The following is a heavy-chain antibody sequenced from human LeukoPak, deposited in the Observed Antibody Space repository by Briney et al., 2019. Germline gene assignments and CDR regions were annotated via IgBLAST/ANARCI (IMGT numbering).Heavy chain of an antibody. D-gene: IGHD3-3*01. CDR1: GYTFTGYY. Sequence: GASVKVSCKASGYTFTGYYMHWVRQAPGQGLEWMGWINPNIGGTNYAQKFQGRVTMTRDTSISTAYMELSRLRSDDTAVYYCARGDYDFWSGYPIYYFDYWGQGTLVTVSS. J-gene: IGHJ4*02. CDR3: ARGDYDFWSGYPIYYFDY. CDR2: INPNIGGT. V-gene: IGHV1-2*02.